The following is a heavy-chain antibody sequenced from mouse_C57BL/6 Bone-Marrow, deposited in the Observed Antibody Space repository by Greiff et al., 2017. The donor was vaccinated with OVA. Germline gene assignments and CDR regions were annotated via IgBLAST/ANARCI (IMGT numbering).Heavy chain of an antibody. CDR2: IRSKSSNYAT. V-gene: IGHV10-3*01. CDR1: GFTFNTYA. Sequence: EVKLEESGGGLVQPKGSLKLSCAASGFTFNTYAMHWVRPAPGKGLEWVARIRSKSSNYATYYADSVKDRFTISRDDSQSMLYLQMNNLKTEDTAMYYCVRGNYYSLGYWYFDVWGTGTTVTVSS. CDR3: VRGNYYSLGYWYFDV. J-gene: IGHJ1*03. D-gene: IGHD1-1*01.